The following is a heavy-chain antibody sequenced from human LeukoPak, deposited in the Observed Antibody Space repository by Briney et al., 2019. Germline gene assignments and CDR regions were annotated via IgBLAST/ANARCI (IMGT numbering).Heavy chain of an antibody. Sequence: PGGSLRLSCAASGFTVSSNHNHMSWVRQAPGKGLEWVGRIKSKTDGGTTDYAAPVKGRFTISRDDSKNKLFLQMNSLKTEDTAVYYCTTEGYCSGGNCYSYDNWGQGTLVTVSS. J-gene: IGHJ4*02. CDR3: TTEGYCSGGNCYSYDN. CDR2: IKSKTDGGTT. CDR1: GFTVSSNHNH. D-gene: IGHD2-15*01. V-gene: IGHV3-15*01.